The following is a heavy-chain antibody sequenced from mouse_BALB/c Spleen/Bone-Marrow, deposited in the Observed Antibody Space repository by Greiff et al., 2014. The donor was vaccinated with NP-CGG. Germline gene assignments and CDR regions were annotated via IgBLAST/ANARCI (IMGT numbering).Heavy chain of an antibody. J-gene: IGHJ4*01. CDR2: IYPGDGDT. Sequence: QVQLQQSGPELVKPGASVKISCKASGYAFSNSWMNWVKQRPGQGLEWIGRIYPGDGDTNYNGKFKGKATLTADKPSSTAYMQLSSLTSVDSAVYFCARSAYYGTNYGAMDYWGQGTSVTVSS. V-gene: IGHV1-82*01. D-gene: IGHD1-1*01. CDR3: ARSAYYGTNYGAMDY. CDR1: GYAFSNSW.